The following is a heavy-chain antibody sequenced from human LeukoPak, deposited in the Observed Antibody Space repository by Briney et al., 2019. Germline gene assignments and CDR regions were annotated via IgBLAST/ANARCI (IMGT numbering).Heavy chain of an antibody. Sequence: GGSLRLSCAASGFTFSSYWMHWVRQAPGKGLVWVSRINSDGSSTSYADSVKGRFTISRDNAKNTLYLQMNSLRAEDTAVYYCASESVVVPFDYWGQGTLVTVSS. CDR1: GFTFSSYW. CDR2: INSDGSST. J-gene: IGHJ4*02. CDR3: ASESVVVPFDY. V-gene: IGHV3-74*01. D-gene: IGHD2-15*01.